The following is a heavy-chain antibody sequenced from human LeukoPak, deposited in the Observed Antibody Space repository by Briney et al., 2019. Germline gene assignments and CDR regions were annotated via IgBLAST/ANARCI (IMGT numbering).Heavy chain of an antibody. J-gene: IGHJ5*02. Sequence: GGSLRLSCEASGFTFSDYWMHWVRQAPGKGLVWVSRISSDGSSTGYADSVKGRFTVSRDNAKNTLYLQMNSLRAEGTAVYYCARGVSEYYYDSSGYYTGSYDPWGQGTLVTVSS. CDR2: ISSDGSST. CDR3: ARGVSEYYYDSSGYYTGSYDP. V-gene: IGHV3-74*01. D-gene: IGHD3-22*01. CDR1: GFTFSDYW.